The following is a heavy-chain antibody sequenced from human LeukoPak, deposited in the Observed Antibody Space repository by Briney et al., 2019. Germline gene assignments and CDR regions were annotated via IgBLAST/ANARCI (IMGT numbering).Heavy chain of an antibody. CDR2: IHTIVCT. CDR1: GVSINDFQ. CDR3: ATSNDVKLGPFDH. J-gene: IGHJ4*02. Sequence: SETLSLTCTVSGVSINDFQWSWVRQPPGKGLEWIGNIHTIVCTNYNPSLKSRVTISVDASKSPFSLMLNSVSAADTAAYYCATSNDVKLGPFDHWGQGTLVTVSS. D-gene: IGHD6-6*01. V-gene: IGHV4-4*09.